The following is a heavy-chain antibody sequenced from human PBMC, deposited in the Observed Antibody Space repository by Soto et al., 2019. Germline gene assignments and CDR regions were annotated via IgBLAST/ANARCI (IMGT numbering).Heavy chain of an antibody. D-gene: IGHD6-13*01. J-gene: IGHJ6*04. Sequence: EVQLVESGGGLVQPGRSLRLSCAASGFTFEDYVMHWVRQSPGKGLEWVSGISGDRGRIGYADSVKGRFTISRDNAKNSLYLQMNSLRTEDTAFYCGATGVGSSSWSPADVWGKGTTVNVSS. V-gene: IGHV3-9*01. CDR2: ISGDRGRI. CDR1: GFTFEDYV. CDR3: ATGVGSSSWSPADV.